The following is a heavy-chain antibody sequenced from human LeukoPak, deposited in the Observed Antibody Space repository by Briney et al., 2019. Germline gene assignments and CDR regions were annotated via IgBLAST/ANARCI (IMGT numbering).Heavy chain of an antibody. J-gene: IGHJ6*02. D-gene: IGHD2-2*02. Sequence: GASVKVSCKASGGTFSSYAISWVRQAPGQGLEWMGWINTNTGNPTYAQGFTGRFVFSLDTSVSTAYLQISSLKAEDTAVYYCARAYAYCSSTSCYTGIWTFYGMDVWGQGTTVTVSS. V-gene: IGHV7-4-1*02. CDR2: INTNTGNP. CDR3: ARAYAYCSSTSCYTGIWTFYGMDV. CDR1: GGTFSSYA.